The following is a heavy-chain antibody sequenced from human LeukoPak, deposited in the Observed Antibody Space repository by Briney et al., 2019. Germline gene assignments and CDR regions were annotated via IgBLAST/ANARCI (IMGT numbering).Heavy chain of an antibody. CDR1: GYTFTSYY. CDR3: ARGRSSPPSITIFDYYYYGMDV. D-gene: IGHD3-3*01. V-gene: IGHV1-46*01. Sequence: ASVKVSCKASGYTFTSYYMHWVRQAPGQGLEWMGIINPSGGSTSYAQKFQGRVTMTRNTSISTAYMELSSLRSEDTAVYYCARGRSSPPSITIFDYYYYGMDVWGQGTTVTVSS. CDR2: INPSGGST. J-gene: IGHJ6*02.